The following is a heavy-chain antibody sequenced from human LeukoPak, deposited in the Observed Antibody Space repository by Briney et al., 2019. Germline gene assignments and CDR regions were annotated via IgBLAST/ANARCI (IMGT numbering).Heavy chain of an antibody. D-gene: IGHD1-1*01. CDR1: GGSISSGGYY. J-gene: IGHJ4*02. CDR3: ARGNDPLTSDY. V-gene: IGHV4-31*03. CDR2: IYYSGST. Sequence: SETLSLTCTVSGGSISSGGYYWSWIRQHPGKGLEWIGYIYYSGSTNYNPSLKSRVTISVDTSKNQFSLKLSSVTAADTAVYYCARGNDPLTSDYWGQGTLVTVSS.